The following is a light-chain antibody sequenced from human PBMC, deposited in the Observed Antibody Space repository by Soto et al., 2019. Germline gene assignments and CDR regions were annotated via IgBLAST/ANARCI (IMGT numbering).Light chain of an antibody. V-gene: IGKV3-20*01. CDR2: GAS. Sequence: EIVFTQSPGTLSLSPGERATLSCRASQSVSSSYLAWYQQKPGQPPRLLIYGASSRATGIPDRFSGSGSGTDFTLTISTLQPEDFATYYCQQSYSHPRTFGQGTKVDIK. CDR1: QSVSSSY. CDR3: QQSYSHPRT. J-gene: IGKJ1*01.